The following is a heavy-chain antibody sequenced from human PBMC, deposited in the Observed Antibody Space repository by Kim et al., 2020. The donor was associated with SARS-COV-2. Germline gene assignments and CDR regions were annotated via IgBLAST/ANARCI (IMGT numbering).Heavy chain of an antibody. J-gene: IGHJ4*02. CDR3: AKDVGLWPAYFDY. Sequence: YADSVKGRFTISRDNSKNTLYLQMNSLRAEDTAEYYCAKDVGLWPAYFDYWGQGTLVTVSS. V-gene: IGHV3-33*03. D-gene: IGHD5-18*01.